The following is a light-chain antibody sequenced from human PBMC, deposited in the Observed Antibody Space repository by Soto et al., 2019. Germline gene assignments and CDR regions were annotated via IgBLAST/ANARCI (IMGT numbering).Light chain of an antibody. CDR3: GSYAGGNTFV. J-gene: IGLJ1*01. V-gene: IGLV2-8*01. CDR1: SSDVGGYNY. Sequence: QSALTQSPSASGSPGQSVTISCIGTSSDVGGYNYVSWYQHHPGKAPKLIIYEVTKRPSGVPDRFSGSRSGTTASLTVSGLQAEDEADYNCGSYAGGNTFVFGSGTKLTVL. CDR2: EVT.